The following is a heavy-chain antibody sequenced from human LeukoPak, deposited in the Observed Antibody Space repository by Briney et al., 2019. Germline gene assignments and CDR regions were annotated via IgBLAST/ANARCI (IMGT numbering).Heavy chain of an antibody. CDR3: ARHLDIAASGTFDY. CDR1: GGSISSHH. CDR2: IYYSGST. Sequence: SETLSLTCTVSGGSISSHHWSWIRQPPGKGLEWIGYIYYSGSTNYKPSLKSRVTISVDTSKNQFSLKLNSVTAADTAVYYCARHLDIAASGTFDYWGQGTLVTVSS. V-gene: IGHV4-59*08. J-gene: IGHJ4*02. D-gene: IGHD6-13*01.